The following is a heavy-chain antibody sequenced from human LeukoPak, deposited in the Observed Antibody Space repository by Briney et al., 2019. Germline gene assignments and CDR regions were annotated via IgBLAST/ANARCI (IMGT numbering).Heavy chain of an antibody. D-gene: IGHD1-7*01. CDR2: INGESTFK. J-gene: IGHJ3*02. Sequence: GGSLRLSCTASGFSFSSPGMNWVRQAPGKGLEWVSSINGESTFKVYADSVKGRFTISRDNAKNSLYLQMDSLRAEDTAVYYCAKYQTGTWTSYDSSDIWGQGTLVTVPS. V-gene: IGHV3-21*01. CDR1: GFSFSSPG. CDR3: AKYQTGTWTSYDSSDI.